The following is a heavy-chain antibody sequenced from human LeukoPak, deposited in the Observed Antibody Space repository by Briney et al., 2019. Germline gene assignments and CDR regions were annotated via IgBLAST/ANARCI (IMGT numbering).Heavy chain of an antibody. D-gene: IGHD3-22*01. J-gene: IGHJ6*02. CDR2: ITWNRDNI. CDR3: AKDLSSAITSALVLDV. V-gene: IGHV3-9*01. Sequence: PGGSLRLSCTVSGFTVDDYAMHWVRHTPGKGLEWVAGITWNRDNIEYGDSVKGRFTISRDNVKNVLYLQMNSLRPEDTALYYCAKDLSSAITSALVLDVWGQGTTVIVS. CDR1: GFTVDDYA.